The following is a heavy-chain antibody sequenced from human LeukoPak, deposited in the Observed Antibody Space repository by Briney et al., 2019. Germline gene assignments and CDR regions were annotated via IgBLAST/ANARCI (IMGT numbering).Heavy chain of an antibody. V-gene: IGHV4-59*01. CDR3: ARVSYCSGGSCYFGYYGMDV. Sequence: PSETLSLTCTVSGASISRYYLSWIRQSPGKGLEWIGYIYSSGSTNYNPSLKSRVTISVDTSKSQFSLKLSSVTAADTAVYYCARVSYCSGGSCYFGYYGMDVWGQGTTVTVSS. D-gene: IGHD2-15*01. CDR1: GASISRYY. J-gene: IGHJ6*02. CDR2: IYSSGST.